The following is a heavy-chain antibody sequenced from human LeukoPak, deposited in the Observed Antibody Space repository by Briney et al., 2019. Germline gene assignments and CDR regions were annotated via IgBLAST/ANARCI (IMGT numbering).Heavy chain of an antibody. V-gene: IGHV1-46*01. CDR3: ARMAFAAAGTGDWFDP. Sequence: ASVKVSCKASGYTFTSYYMHWVRQAPGQGLEWMGIINPSGGSTSYAQKFQGRVTMTRDTSTSTAYMELRSLRSDDTAVYYCARMAFAAAGTGDWFDPWGQGTLVTVSS. D-gene: IGHD6-13*01. CDR1: GYTFTSYY. J-gene: IGHJ5*02. CDR2: INPSGGST.